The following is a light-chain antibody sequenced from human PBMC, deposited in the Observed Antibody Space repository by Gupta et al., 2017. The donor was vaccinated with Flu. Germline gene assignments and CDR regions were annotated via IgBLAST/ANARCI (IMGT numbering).Light chain of an antibody. V-gene: IGKV3-11*01. CDR1: QSISRY. Sequence: EIVLTQSPATLSLSPGERATLSCRASQSISRYLAWYQQKPGQAPRLLIYDASNRATGIPARFSGSGSGTDFTLTVSSLEPEDFAVYYCQQRSSWPQTFGQGTNVEIK. CDR2: DAS. J-gene: IGKJ1*01. CDR3: QQRSSWPQT.